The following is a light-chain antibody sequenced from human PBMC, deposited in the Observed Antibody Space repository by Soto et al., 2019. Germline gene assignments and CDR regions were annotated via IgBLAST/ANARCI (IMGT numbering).Light chain of an antibody. V-gene: IGKV3-20*01. CDR2: RGS. CDR1: QNIRGNE. J-gene: IGKJ1*01. Sequence: VLTQSPGTLSLSPGERATLSCRASQNIRGNELAWYQQKPGQPTRLLIYRGSSRGPGIPDRFSGRGSGTEFTLTISRLEPEDFAVYYCQDYGTSAPWTFGQGTRVEIK. CDR3: QDYGTSAPWT.